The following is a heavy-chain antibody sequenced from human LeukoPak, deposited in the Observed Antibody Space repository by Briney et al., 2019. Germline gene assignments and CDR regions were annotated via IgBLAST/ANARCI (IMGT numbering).Heavy chain of an antibody. CDR2: INPKSGGT. V-gene: IGHV1-2*02. Sequence: ASVKVSCKASGYKFSSYGISWVRQAPGQGLEWMAWINPKSGGTNYAQKFQGRVTMTRDTSINTVYMELTRLRSDDTAMYYCANIQKWLPYWGQGTLVTVSS. J-gene: IGHJ4*02. CDR3: ANIQKWLPY. CDR1: GYKFSSYG. D-gene: IGHD5-18*01.